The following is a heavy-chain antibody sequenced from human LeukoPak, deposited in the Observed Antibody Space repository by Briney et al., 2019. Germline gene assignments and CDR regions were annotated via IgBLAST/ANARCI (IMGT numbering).Heavy chain of an antibody. J-gene: IGHJ4*02. D-gene: IGHD3-9*01. Sequence: GGSLRLSCAASGFTFDDYAMHWVRQAPGKGLEWVSLISWDGGSTYYADSVKGRFTISRDNSKNSLYLQMNSLRAEDTAVYYCARPHVLRYFDWLLSPTSYYFDYWGQGTLVTVSS. V-gene: IGHV3-43D*03. CDR2: ISWDGGST. CDR1: GFTFDDYA. CDR3: ARPHVLRYFDWLLSPTSYYFDY.